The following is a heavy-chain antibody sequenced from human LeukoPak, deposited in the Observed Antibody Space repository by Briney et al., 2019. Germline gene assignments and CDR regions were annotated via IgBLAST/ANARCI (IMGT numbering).Heavy chain of an antibody. J-gene: IGHJ4*02. Sequence: SETLSLTCTVSGGSISSYYWSWIRQPPGKGLEWVGCIYYSGSTNYNPSLKSRVTISVDTSKNQFSLKLSSVTAADTAVYYCAREGQLWSIDYWGRGTLVTVSS. V-gene: IGHV4-59*01. CDR1: GGSISSYY. D-gene: IGHD5-18*01. CDR3: AREGQLWSIDY. CDR2: IYYSGST.